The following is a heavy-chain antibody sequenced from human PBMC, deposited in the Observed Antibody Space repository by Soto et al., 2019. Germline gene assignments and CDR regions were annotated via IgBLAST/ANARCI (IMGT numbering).Heavy chain of an antibody. CDR2: SYATGTS. CDR1: GASVRDHIYY. V-gene: IGHV4-39*02. D-gene: IGHD3-16*01. J-gene: IGHJ4*02. CDR3: ARGSWGYFAS. Sequence: QLQLVESGPGLVRPSEALSLTCSVSGASVRDHIYYWGWFRQPPGKGLEWIGKSYATGTSYFSTSLESRVTLSVASSKNQFSLKLNSVTAADTATYVGARGSWGYFASWGQGSLVTVSS.